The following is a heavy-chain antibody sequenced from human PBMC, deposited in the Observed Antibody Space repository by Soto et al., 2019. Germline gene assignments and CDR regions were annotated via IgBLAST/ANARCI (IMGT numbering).Heavy chain of an antibody. D-gene: IGHD2-15*01. J-gene: IGHJ4*02. Sequence: QVQLVQSGAEVKKPGSSVRVSCKASGDTFNTYTLFWVRQAPGHGLEWVGRIIPIVGVAHYAQKLQGRVTITADKSTRTAYMELSSLISEDTAVYYCAREYCSGGGCYDYWGQGTLVTVSS. V-gene: IGHV1-69*08. CDR3: AREYCSGGGCYDY. CDR1: GDTFNTYT. CDR2: IIPIVGVA.